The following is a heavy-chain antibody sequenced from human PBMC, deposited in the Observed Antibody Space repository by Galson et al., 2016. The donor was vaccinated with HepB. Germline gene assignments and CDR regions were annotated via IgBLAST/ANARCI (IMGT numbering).Heavy chain of an antibody. J-gene: IGHJ4*02. CDR2: IYYTGST. CDR3: ARDRRVYYDSSGYHA. V-gene: IGHV4-39*07. D-gene: IGHD3-22*01. CDR1: GDSISSSSYY. Sequence: ETLSLTCTVSGDSISSSSYYWGWIRQPTGKGLEWIGTIYYTGSTYYNPPLKSRLTISLDTPKNQFSLNLSSVTAADTAVYYCARDRRVYYDSSGYHAWGQGTLVTVS.